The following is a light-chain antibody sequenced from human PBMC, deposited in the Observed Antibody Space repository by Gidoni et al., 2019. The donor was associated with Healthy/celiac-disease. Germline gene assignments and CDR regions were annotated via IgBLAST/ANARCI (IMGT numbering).Light chain of an antibody. J-gene: IGKJ2*01. Sequence: DIVMTQSPDSLAVSLGESDTINCKASQSVLYSSNNKNYLAWYQQKPGQPPKLLIYWASTRESGVPDRFSGSGSGTDFTLTISSLQAEDVAVYYCQQYYSTPPTFGQGTKLEIK. CDR1: QSVLYSSNNKNY. V-gene: IGKV4-1*01. CDR2: WAS. CDR3: QQYYSTPPT.